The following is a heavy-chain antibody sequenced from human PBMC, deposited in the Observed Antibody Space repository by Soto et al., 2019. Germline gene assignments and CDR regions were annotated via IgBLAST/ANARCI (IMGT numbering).Heavy chain of an antibody. CDR2: IYYRGST. CDR1: GGSISSYY. Sequence: SETLSLTCTVSGGSISSYYWGWIRQPPGKGLEWIGSIYYRGSTYYNPSLKSRVNISVDTSKNQFSLRLTSVTAADTAVYYCARRVGGSCFNDWGQGTLVTVSS. J-gene: IGHJ4*02. V-gene: IGHV4-39*01. CDR3: ARRVGGSCFND. D-gene: IGHD2-15*01.